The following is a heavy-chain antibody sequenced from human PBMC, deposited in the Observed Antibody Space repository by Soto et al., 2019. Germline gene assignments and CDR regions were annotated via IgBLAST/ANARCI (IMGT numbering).Heavy chain of an antibody. CDR2: ISSSSSYI. D-gene: IGHD2-2*03. J-gene: IGHJ6*03. V-gene: IGHV3-21*01. Sequence: EVQLVESGGGLVKPGGSLRLSCAASGFTFSSYSMNWLRQAPGKGLEWVSSISSSSSYIYYADSVKGRFTISRDNAKNSLYLQMNSLRAEDTAVYYCARVNRLDNRDVWGKGTTVTFSS. CDR3: ARVNRLDNRDV. CDR1: GFTFSSYS.